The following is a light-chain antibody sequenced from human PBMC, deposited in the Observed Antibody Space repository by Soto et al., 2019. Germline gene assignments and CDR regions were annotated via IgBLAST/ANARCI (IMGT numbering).Light chain of an antibody. CDR1: QSISTF. V-gene: IGKV3-11*01. CDR3: QQCANWPPKWT. Sequence: EIVLTQSPGTLSLSPMEIATLSFMAIQSISTFLAWYQKKPGQVPRLLIYDASSRATGTPARFTGSGSGTDFTLTITSLEPEDFAVYYCQQCANWPPKWTFGQGTKVDIK. CDR2: DAS. J-gene: IGKJ1*01.